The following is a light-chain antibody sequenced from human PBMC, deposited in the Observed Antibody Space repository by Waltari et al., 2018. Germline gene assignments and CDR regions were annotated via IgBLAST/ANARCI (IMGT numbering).Light chain of an antibody. CDR1: QSISSW. V-gene: IGKV1-5*03. Sequence: DIQTPQSPSTLSASVGHRVTITCRASQSISSWLAWYQQKPGKAPKPLIYKASSLESGVPSRFSGSGSGTEFTLTISSLQPDDFATYYCQQYNSYPYTFGQGTKLEIK. CDR3: QQYNSYPYT. J-gene: IGKJ2*01. CDR2: KAS.